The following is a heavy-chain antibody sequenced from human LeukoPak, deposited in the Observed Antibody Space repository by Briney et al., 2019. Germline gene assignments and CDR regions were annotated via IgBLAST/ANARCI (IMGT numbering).Heavy chain of an antibody. CDR3: ARVGHSGSYFDY. J-gene: IGHJ4*02. V-gene: IGHV3-30*03. D-gene: IGHD1-26*01. Sequence: GRSLRLSCAASGFTFSSYGMHWVRQAPGKGLEWVAVISYDGSNKYYADSVKGRFTISRDNSKNTLYLQMNSLRAEDTAVYYCARVGHSGSYFDYWGQGTLVTVSS. CDR1: GFTFSSYG. CDR2: ISYDGSNK.